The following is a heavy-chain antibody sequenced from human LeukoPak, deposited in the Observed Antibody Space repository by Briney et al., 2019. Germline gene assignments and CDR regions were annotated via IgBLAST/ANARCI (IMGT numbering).Heavy chain of an antibody. D-gene: IGHD2-2*01. CDR3: ARGPLGMPRDY. J-gene: IGHJ4*02. CDR2: ISSSSSTI. CDR1: GFTFSSYS. V-gene: IGHV3-48*01. Sequence: GGSLRLSCAASGFTFSSYSMNWVRQAPGKGLEWVSYISSSSSTIYYADSVKGRFTISRDNAKNSLYLQMNSLRAEGTAVYYCARGPLGMPRDYWGQGTLVTVSS.